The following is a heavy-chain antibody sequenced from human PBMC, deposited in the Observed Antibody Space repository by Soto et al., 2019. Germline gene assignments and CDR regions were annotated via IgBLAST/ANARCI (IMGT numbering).Heavy chain of an antibody. CDR3: ARDRVEAALGTFDQ. J-gene: IGHJ4*02. V-gene: IGHV1-18*01. D-gene: IGHD6-13*01. CDR2: ISTYNGKT. Sequence: QVQLVQSGAEVKKPGASVKVSCKTSGYTFSTYPISWVRQAPGQGLEWVGWISTYNGKTNYGPKFQGRVTITTDTSASTAYMNLRNLRSDDTAVYYCARDRVEAALGTFDQWGQGTLVTVSS. CDR1: GYTFSTYP.